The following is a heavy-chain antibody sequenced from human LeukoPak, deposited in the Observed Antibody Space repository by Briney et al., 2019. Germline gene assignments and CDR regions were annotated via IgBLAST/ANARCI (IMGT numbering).Heavy chain of an antibody. Sequence: SEPQSLTCAVYGGFFSGYYWRWIRQPPGKGVERLGEINHSGSTNYNPSLKSLVTISVDTCKNQFSLKLSSVTAADTAVYYCARGLRLGELSLQCNWFDPWGQGTLVTVSS. CDR1: GGFFSGYY. V-gene: IGHV4-34*01. CDR2: INHSGST. CDR3: ARGLRLGELSLQCNWFDP. J-gene: IGHJ5*02. D-gene: IGHD3-16*02.